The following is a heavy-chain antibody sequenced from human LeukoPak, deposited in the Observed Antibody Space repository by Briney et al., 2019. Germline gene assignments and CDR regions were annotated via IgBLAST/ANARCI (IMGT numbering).Heavy chain of an antibody. Sequence: PSETLSLTCTVSGGSISSSSYYWGWIRQPPGKGPEWIGSIYYSGSTYYNPSLKSRVTISVDTSKNQFSLKLSSVTAADTAVYYCARPTTYYYDSSGYTDAFDIWGQGTMVTVSS. D-gene: IGHD3-22*01. CDR1: GGSISSSSYY. CDR3: ARPTTYYYDSSGYTDAFDI. CDR2: IYYSGST. J-gene: IGHJ3*02. V-gene: IGHV4-39*01.